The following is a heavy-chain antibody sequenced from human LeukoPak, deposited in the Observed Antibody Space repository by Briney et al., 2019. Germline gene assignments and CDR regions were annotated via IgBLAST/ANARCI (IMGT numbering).Heavy chain of an antibody. D-gene: IGHD3-22*01. CDR1: GFTFSSYW. Sequence: GGSLRLSCAASGFTFSSYWMYWVRQAPGKGLEWVSAISGSGGSTYYADSVKGRFTISRDNSKNTLYLQMNSLRAEDTAVYYCARGPDDSSGYYDYWGQGTLVTVSS. CDR3: ARGPDDSSGYYDY. CDR2: ISGSGGST. V-gene: IGHV3-23*01. J-gene: IGHJ4*02.